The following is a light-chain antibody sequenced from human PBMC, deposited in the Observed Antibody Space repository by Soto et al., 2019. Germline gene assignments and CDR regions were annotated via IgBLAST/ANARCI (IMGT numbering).Light chain of an antibody. J-gene: IGLJ1*01. CDR2: DDN. Sequence: QSLLTQPPSVSAAPGQKVTISCSGSSSNIGGNSVSWYQQLPGTAPKLLIFDDNKRPSGIPDRFSGSKSGTSATLGITGFQTGDEADYYCGTWDTSLSHYVLGHGTKATVL. CDR1: SSNIGGNS. V-gene: IGLV1-51*01. CDR3: GTWDTSLSHYV.